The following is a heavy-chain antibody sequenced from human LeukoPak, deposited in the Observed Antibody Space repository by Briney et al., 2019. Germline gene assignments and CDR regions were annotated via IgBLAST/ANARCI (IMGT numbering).Heavy chain of an antibody. CDR3: ARSDGYNPDY. J-gene: IGHJ4*02. CDR2: ISSSSSYI. V-gene: IGHV3-21*01. D-gene: IGHD5-12*01. CDR1: GFTFSTYA. Sequence: GGSLRLSCAASGFTFSTYAFNWVRQAPGKGLEWVSSISSSSSYIYYADSVKGRFTISRDNAKNSLYLQMNSLRAEDTAVYYCARSDGYNPDYWGQGTLVTVSS.